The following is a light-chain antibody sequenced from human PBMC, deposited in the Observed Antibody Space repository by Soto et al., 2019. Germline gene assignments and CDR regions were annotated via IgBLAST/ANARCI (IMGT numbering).Light chain of an antibody. CDR3: CSYAGSYTFL. CDR1: SSDVGSYNF. V-gene: IGLV2-11*01. J-gene: IGLJ2*01. CDR2: DVG. Sequence: QSALTQPPSVSGSPGQSVTISCTGTSSDVGSYNFVSWYQQHPGKVPKLMIYDVGKRPSGVPDRFSGSKSGNTASLTISGLLAEDEADYYCCSYAGSYTFLFGGGTKLTVL.